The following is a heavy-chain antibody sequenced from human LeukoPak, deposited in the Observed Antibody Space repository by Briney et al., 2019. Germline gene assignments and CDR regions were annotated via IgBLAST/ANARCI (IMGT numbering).Heavy chain of an antibody. D-gene: IGHD3-10*01. CDR2: IMQDGSEK. CDR1: GFTFSNYW. J-gene: IGHJ4*02. CDR3: ARGMFYYGSGSDTGDY. V-gene: IGHV3-7*05. Sequence: GGSLRLSCAASGFTFSNYWMSWVRQAPGKGLEWVANIMQDGSEKYYVDSVKGRFTISRDNAKNSLYLQMNSLRAEDTAVYYCARGMFYYGSGSDTGDYWGQGTLVTVSS.